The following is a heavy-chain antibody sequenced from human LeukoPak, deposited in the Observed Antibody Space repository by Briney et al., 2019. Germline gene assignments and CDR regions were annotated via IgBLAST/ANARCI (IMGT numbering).Heavy chain of an antibody. V-gene: IGHV1-69*04. J-gene: IGHJ4*02. D-gene: IGHD5-18*01. CDR2: IIPILGIA. CDR1: GGTFSSYA. CDR3: ARHGVAPSIQLWPPFDY. Sequence: ASVKVSCKASGGTFSSYAISWVRQAPGQGLEWMGRIIPILGIANYAQKFQGRVTITADKSTSTDYMAPSSPTSDDTAVYYCARHGVAPSIQLWPPFDYWGQGTLVTVSS.